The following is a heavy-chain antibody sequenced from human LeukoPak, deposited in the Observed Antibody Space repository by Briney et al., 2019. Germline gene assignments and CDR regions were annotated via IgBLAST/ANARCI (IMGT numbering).Heavy chain of an antibody. Sequence: ASVKVSCKASGYTFTGYYMHWVRQAPGQGLEWMGWISGFNGNTNYAQKFQGRVTMTTDTSTSTAYMELRSLRSDDTAVYYCARWGPPYDYWGQGTLVTVSS. J-gene: IGHJ4*02. D-gene: IGHD3-16*01. CDR3: ARWGPPYDY. CDR1: GYTFTGYY. V-gene: IGHV1-18*04. CDR2: ISGFNGNT.